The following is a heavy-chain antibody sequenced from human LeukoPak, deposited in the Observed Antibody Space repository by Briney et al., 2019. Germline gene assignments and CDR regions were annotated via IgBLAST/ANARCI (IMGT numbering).Heavy chain of an antibody. J-gene: IGHJ4*02. D-gene: IGHD5-18*01. CDR2: IYPGDSDT. CDR3: ASQYSYGTTPFDY. CDR1: GYSFTSYW. Sequence: GESLKISCKGSGYSFTSYWIGWVRQMPGKGLEWMGIIYPGDSDTRYSPSFQGQVTISADKSISTAYLQWSSLKASGTAMYYCASQYSYGTTPFDYWGQGTLVTVSS. V-gene: IGHV5-51*01.